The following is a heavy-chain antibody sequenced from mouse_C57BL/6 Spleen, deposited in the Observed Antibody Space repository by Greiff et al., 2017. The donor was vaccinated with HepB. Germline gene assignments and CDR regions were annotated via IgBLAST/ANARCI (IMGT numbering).Heavy chain of an antibody. CDR2: IYPGDGDT. J-gene: IGHJ3*01. CDR1: GYAFSSSW. CDR3: ARTLYDYEFAY. V-gene: IGHV1-82*01. D-gene: IGHD2-4*01. Sequence: VQLQQSGPELVKPGASVKISCKASGYAFSSSWMNWVKQRPGKGLEWIGRIYPGDGDTNYNGKFKGKATLTADKSSSTAYMQLSSLTSEDSAVYFCARTLYDYEFAYWGQGTLVTVSA.